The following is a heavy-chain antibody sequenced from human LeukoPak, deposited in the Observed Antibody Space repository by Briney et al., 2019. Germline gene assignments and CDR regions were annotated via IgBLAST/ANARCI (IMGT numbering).Heavy chain of an antibody. J-gene: IGHJ5*02. Sequence: ASETLSLTCAVYGGSFSGYYWGWIRQPPGKGLEWIGSIYYSGSTYYNPSLKSRVTISVDTSKNQFSLKLSSVTAADTAVYYCATRFAPNYFGSGSRFDPWGQGTLVTVSS. CDR1: GGSFSGYY. CDR2: IYYSGST. D-gene: IGHD3-10*01. CDR3: ATRFAPNYFGSGSRFDP. V-gene: IGHV4-34*01.